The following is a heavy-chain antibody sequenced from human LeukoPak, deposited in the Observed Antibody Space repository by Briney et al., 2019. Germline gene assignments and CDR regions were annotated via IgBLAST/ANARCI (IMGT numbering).Heavy chain of an antibody. D-gene: IGHD3-22*01. V-gene: IGHV4-34*01. Sequence: PSETLSLTCVVYGGSFSGYHWSWIRQSPGKGLEWIGEINHRGSTNYNPSLKRRVTMSLDTSKNQFSLKLSSVTAADTAVYYCARGVGVYYDSSGYSDYFDYWGQGTLVTVSS. CDR3: ARGVGVYYDSSGYSDYFDY. CDR2: INHRGST. CDR1: GGSFSGYH. J-gene: IGHJ4*02.